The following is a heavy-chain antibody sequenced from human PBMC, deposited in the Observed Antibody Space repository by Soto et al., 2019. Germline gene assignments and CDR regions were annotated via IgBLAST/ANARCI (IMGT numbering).Heavy chain of an antibody. V-gene: IGHV3-33*01. CDR2: IWYDGSNK. Sequence: QVQLVESGGGVVQPGRSLRLSCAASGFTFSSYGMHWVRQAPGKGLEWVAGIWYDGSNKYYADSVKGRFTISRDNSKDTLYLQIISLKAEDTAVYYCARASSSSLADSVYYYGMAVWGPGTTVTVSS. J-gene: IGHJ6*02. CDR3: ARASSSSLADSVYYYGMAV. CDR1: GFTFSSYG. D-gene: IGHD6-6*01.